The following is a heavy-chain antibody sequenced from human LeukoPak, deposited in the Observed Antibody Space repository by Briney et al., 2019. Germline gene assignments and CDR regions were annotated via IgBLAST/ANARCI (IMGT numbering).Heavy chain of an antibody. D-gene: IGHD4-17*01. J-gene: IGHJ4*02. CDR1: GYSFSGNG. CDR2: FSNFNGRT. Sequence: ASVKVSCKASGYSFSGNGITWVRQAPGQGLEWMGWFSNFNGRTNYAQKFQGRVTMTTDKSTSTAYMELRSLKSDDTAVYYCARVGDLDYFDYWGQGTLVTVSS. V-gene: IGHV1-18*04. CDR3: ARVGDLDYFDY.